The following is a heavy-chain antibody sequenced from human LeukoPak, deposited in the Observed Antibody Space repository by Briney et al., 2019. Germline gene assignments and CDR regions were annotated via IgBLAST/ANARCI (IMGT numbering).Heavy chain of an antibody. D-gene: IGHD4-17*01. V-gene: IGHV3-21*01. CDR1: GFIFGSYS. CDR3: ARDAAFDYGDPLSY. J-gene: IGHJ4*02. CDR2: ISSSSSNI. Sequence: GGSLRLSCAASGFIFGSYSMNWVRQAPGKGLEWVSSISSSSSNIYYADSVKGRFTISRDNAKNSLYLQMNSLRAEDTAVYYCARDAAFDYGDPLSYWGQGTLVTVSS.